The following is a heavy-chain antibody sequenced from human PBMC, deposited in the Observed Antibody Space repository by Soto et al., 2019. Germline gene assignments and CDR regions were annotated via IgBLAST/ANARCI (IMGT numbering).Heavy chain of an antibody. CDR1: GGSISSYY. CDR3: ARRVRFLEWLVMDV. J-gene: IGHJ6*03. D-gene: IGHD3-3*01. Sequence: SETLSLTCTVSGGSISSYYWSWIRQPPGKGLEWIGYIYYSGSTNYNPSLKSRVTISVDTSKNQFSLKLSSVTAADTAVYYCARRVRFLEWLVMDVWGKGTTVTVSS. V-gene: IGHV4-59*08. CDR2: IYYSGST.